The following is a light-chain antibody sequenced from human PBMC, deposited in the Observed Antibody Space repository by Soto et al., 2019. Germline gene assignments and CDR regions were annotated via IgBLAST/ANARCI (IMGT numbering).Light chain of an antibody. CDR2: NTS. CDR3: QQRGNWPLT. Sequence: EIVLTQSPATLSLSPGERATLSCRASQSFSGTLAWYQQKPGQAPMLLIYNTSNRASSIPARFSGSGSVTDFTVNISSLEPEDFAVYYGQQRGNWPLTFGPGTKVD. V-gene: IGKV3-11*01. J-gene: IGKJ3*01. CDR1: QSFSGT.